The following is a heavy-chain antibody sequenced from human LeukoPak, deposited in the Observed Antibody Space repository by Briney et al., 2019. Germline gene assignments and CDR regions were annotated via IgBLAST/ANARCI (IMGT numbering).Heavy chain of an antibody. D-gene: IGHD1-26*01. J-gene: IGHJ4*02. Sequence: PGGSLRLSCAASGXTFSNYWMHWVRQTPGKGLEWVATIQPAGSEKYYLDSVTGRFSISRDNAKDSVYLQMNSLRAEDTAVYYCARGSMGARDYWGQGTLVTVSS. CDR3: ARGSMGARDY. V-gene: IGHV3-7*05. CDR2: IQPAGSEK. CDR1: GXTFSNYW.